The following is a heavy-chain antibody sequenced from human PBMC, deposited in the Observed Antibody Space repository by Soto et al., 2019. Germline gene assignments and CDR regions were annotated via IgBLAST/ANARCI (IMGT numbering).Heavy chain of an antibody. Sequence: GGSLRPSCAASGFTFSSYAMSWVRQAPGKGLEWVSAISGSGGSTYYADSVKGRFTISRDNSKNTLYLQMNSLRAEDTAVYYCAKDMVRSSSWYLEGYNWFDPWGQGTLVTVSS. V-gene: IGHV3-23*01. CDR3: AKDMVRSSSWYLEGYNWFDP. CDR1: GFTFSSYA. D-gene: IGHD6-13*01. CDR2: ISGSGGST. J-gene: IGHJ5*02.